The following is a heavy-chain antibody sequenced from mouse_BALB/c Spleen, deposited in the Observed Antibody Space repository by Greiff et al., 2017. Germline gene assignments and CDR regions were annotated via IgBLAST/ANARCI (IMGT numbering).Heavy chain of an antibody. V-gene: IGHV1S22*01. J-gene: IGHJ2*01. Sequence: LQQPGSELVRPGASVKLSCKASGYTFTSYWMHWVKQRPGQGLEWIGNIYPGSGSTNYDEKFKSKATLTVDTSSSTAYMQLSSLTSEDSAVYYCTRSGTTVRPYYFDYWGQGTTLTVSS. CDR3: TRSGTTVRPYYFDY. CDR1: GYTFTSYW. CDR2: IYPGSGST. D-gene: IGHD1-1*01.